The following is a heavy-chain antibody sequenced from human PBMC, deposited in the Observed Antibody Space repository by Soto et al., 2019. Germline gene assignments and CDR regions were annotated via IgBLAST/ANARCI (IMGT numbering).Heavy chain of an antibody. D-gene: IGHD3-3*01. CDR3: ARRNDFSDY. CDR1: GYSFASYW. J-gene: IGHJ4*02. Sequence: GESLMISCKGSGYSFASYWIGWVRQMPGKGLEWMAIIYPGDSDARYSPSFQGQVTISADKSINNVYLQWSSLKASDTAIYYCARRNDFSDYWGQGTLVTVSS. V-gene: IGHV5-51*01. CDR2: IYPGDSDA.